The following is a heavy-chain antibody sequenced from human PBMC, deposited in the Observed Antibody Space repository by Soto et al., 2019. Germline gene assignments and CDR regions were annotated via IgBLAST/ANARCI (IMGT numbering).Heavy chain of an antibody. CDR2: ISYDGSNK. J-gene: IGHJ4*02. V-gene: IGHV3-30*18. CDR1: GLTFSTFG. D-gene: IGHD1-1*01. Sequence: GGSLRLSCAASGLTFSTFGMHWVRQAPGKGLEWVAFISYDGSNKYYADSVKGRFTISRDNSKNTLYLQMNSLRAEDTAVYYCAKGLLTMTAYWGQGTLVTVSS. CDR3: AKGLLTMTAY.